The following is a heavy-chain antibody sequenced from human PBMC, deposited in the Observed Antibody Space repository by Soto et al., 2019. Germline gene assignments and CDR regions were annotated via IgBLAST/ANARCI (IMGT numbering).Heavy chain of an antibody. CDR3: ARVLRFAELFGYYYYMDV. V-gene: IGHV4-59*01. CDR2: IYYSGST. J-gene: IGHJ6*03. Sequence: SETLSLTCTVSGGSISSYYWSWIRQPPGKGLEWIGYIYYSGSTNYNPSLKSRVTISVDTSKNQFSLKLSSVTAADTAVYYCARVLRFAELFGYYYYMDVWGKGTTVT. CDR1: GGSISSYY. D-gene: IGHD3-10*01.